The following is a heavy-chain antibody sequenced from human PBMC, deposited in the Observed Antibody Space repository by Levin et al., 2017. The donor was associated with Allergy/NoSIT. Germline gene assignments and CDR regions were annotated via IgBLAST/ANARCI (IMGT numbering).Heavy chain of an antibody. CDR3: ARRGTRDYYYMDV. CDR1: GYSFTSYW. CDR2: IYPGDSDT. Sequence: RGDSLKISCQGSGYSFTSYWIGWVRQMPGKGLEWMGIIYPGDSDTRYSPSFQGQVTISADKSISTAYLQWSSLKASDTAIYYCARRGTRDYYYMDVWGKGTTVTVSS. J-gene: IGHJ6*03. V-gene: IGHV5-51*01. D-gene: IGHD1-1*01.